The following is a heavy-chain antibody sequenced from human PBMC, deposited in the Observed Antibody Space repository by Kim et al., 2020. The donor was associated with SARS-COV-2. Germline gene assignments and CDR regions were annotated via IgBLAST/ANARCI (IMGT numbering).Heavy chain of an antibody. CDR2: ISYDGSNK. Sequence: GGSLRLSCAASGFTFSSYGMHWVRQAPGKGLEWVAVISYDGSNKYYADSVKGRFTISRDNSKNTLYLQMNSLRAEDTAVYYCAKDAPMRLRIAAAGTSPDYWGQGTLVTVSS. J-gene: IGHJ4*02. CDR1: GFTFSSYG. CDR3: AKDAPMRLRIAAAGTSPDY. V-gene: IGHV3-30*18. D-gene: IGHD6-13*01.